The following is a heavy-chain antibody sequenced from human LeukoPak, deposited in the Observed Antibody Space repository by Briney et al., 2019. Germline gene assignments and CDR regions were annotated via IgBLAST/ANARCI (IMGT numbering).Heavy chain of an antibody. V-gene: IGHV1-46*01. CDR3: AREQDDYVWGSYRSGGDGMDV. Sequence: ASVRVSCKASGYTFTSYYMHWVRQAPGQGLEWMGIINPSGGSTSYAQKFQGRVTMTRDTSTSTVYMELSSLRSEDTAVYYCAREQDDYVWGSYRSGGDGMDVWGQGTTVTVSS. J-gene: IGHJ6*02. CDR1: GYTFTSYY. D-gene: IGHD3-16*02. CDR2: INPSGGST.